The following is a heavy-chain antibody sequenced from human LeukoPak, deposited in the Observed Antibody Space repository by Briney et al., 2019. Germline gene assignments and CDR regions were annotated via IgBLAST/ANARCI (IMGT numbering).Heavy chain of an antibody. Sequence: PGGSLRLSCAASGFTFSDYYMSWIRQAPGKGLEWVSYISSSSSYTNYADSVKGRFTISRDNAKNSLYLQMNSLRAEDTAVYYCARARGNYYDSGSYYSPSDYWGQGTLVTVSS. CDR1: GFTFSDYY. J-gene: IGHJ4*02. CDR3: ARARGNYYDSGSYYSPSDY. CDR2: ISSSSSYT. V-gene: IGHV3-11*06. D-gene: IGHD3-10*01.